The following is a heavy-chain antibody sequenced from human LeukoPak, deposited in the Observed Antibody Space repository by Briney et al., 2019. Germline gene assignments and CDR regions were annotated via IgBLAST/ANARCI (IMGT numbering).Heavy chain of an antibody. J-gene: IGHJ4*02. V-gene: IGHV4-31*03. CDR3: ARVSISHYYDSSGQRQYFDY. Sequence: PSQTLSLTCTVSGGSIGSGGYYWSWIRQHPGKGLEWIGYIYYSVSTYYNPSLKSRVTISVDTSKNQFSLKLSSVTAADTAVYYCARVSISHYYDSSGQRQYFDYWGQGTLVTVSS. CDR1: GGSIGSGGYY. D-gene: IGHD3-22*01. CDR2: IYYSVST.